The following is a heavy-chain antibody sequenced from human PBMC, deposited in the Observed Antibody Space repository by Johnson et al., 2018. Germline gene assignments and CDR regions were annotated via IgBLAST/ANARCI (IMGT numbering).Heavy chain of an antibody. CDR2: IGYDGTNE. Sequence: QVQLQESGGGVVQPGRSLRLSCGVSGLIFRNYGMHWVRQAPGKGLEWVAMIGYDGTNEHYADSVKGRFTISRDNSRNTLYLQMNSLRADDTAVCYCARGGNNGRWHDYHAMDVWGQGTTVTVSS. CDR1: GLIFRNYG. D-gene: IGHD1/OR15-1a*01. V-gene: IGHV3-33*01. J-gene: IGHJ6*02. CDR3: ARGGNNGRWHDYHAMDV.